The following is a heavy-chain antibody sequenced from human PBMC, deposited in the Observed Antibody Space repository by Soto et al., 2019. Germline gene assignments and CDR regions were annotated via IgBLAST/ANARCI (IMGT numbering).Heavy chain of an antibody. CDR1: GFTFSDYY. Sequence: QVQLVESGGGLVKPGGSLRLSCAASGFTFSDYYMSWIRQAPGKGLEWVSYISSSSSYTNYADSVKGRFTISRDNAKNSLYLQMNSLRAEDTAVYYCARKLSGYYGSGSYAFDIWGQGTMVTVSS. J-gene: IGHJ3*02. CDR3: ARKLSGYYGSGSYAFDI. D-gene: IGHD3-10*01. V-gene: IGHV3-11*06. CDR2: ISSSSSYT.